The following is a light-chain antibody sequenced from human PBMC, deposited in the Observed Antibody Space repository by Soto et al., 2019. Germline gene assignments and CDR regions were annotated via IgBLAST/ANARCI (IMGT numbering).Light chain of an antibody. CDR1: QSVSSN. CDR3: QQYMRWPLT. Sequence: EIVMTQSPATLSVSPGERATLSCRASQSVSSNLAWYQQKPGQAPRLLIYGASTRATGIPARFSGSGSGTEFTLTISSLQSEDFAVYYCQQYMRWPLTFGGGTKVDIK. V-gene: IGKV3-15*01. CDR2: GAS. J-gene: IGKJ4*01.